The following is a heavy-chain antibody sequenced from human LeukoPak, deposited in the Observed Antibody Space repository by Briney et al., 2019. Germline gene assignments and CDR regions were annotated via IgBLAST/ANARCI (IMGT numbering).Heavy chain of an antibody. J-gene: IGHJ4*02. Sequence: SETLSLTCAVYGGSFSGYYWSWIRQPPGKGLEWIGEINHSGSTNYNPSLKSRVTISVDTSKNQFSLKLSSVTAADTAVYYCARGGSYYDILTGSPAFDYWGQGTLVTVSS. D-gene: IGHD3-9*01. CDR1: GGSFSGYY. V-gene: IGHV4-34*01. CDR3: ARGGSYYDILTGSPAFDY. CDR2: INHSGST.